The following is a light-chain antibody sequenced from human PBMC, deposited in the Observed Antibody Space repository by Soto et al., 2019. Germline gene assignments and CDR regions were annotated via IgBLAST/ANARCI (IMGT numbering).Light chain of an antibody. CDR1: SSDVGYYNY. Sequence: QSALTQPASVSGSPGQSITISCTGTSSDVGYYNYVSWYQHHPGKAPKLMIYDVSNRPSGISNRFSGSKSGNTASLTISGLQADDEADYYCSSYTRSTTQVFGGGTKLTVL. CDR3: SSYTRSTTQV. V-gene: IGLV2-14*03. J-gene: IGLJ2*01. CDR2: DVS.